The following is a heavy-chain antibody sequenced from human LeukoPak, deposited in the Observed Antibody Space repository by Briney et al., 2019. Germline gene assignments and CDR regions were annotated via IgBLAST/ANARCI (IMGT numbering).Heavy chain of an antibody. CDR1: GFTFSSYW. CDR2: IKQDGSEK. J-gene: IGHJ1*01. Sequence: PGGSLRLSCAASGFTFSSYWMSWVRQAPGKGLEWVANIKQDGSEKYYVDSVKGRFTISRDNAKNSLYLQMNSLRAEDTAVYYCARAIDSSGYRHPTEYFQHWGQGTLVTVSS. V-gene: IGHV3-7*04. CDR3: ARAIDSSGYRHPTEYFQH. D-gene: IGHD3-22*01.